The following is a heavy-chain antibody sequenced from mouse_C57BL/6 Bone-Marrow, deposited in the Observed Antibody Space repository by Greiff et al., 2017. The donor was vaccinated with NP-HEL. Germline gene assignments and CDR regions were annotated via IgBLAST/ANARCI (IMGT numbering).Heavy chain of an antibody. D-gene: IGHD1-1*01. CDR2: IHPTSGST. Sequence: QVQLKQSGAELVKPGASVKLSCKASGYTFTSYWMHWVKQRPGQGLEWIGMIHPTSGSTNYNEKFKSKATLTVDKSSSTAYMQLSSLTSEDSAVYYCARYYYGFAYWGQGTLVTVSA. CDR1: GYTFTSYW. J-gene: IGHJ3*01. CDR3: ARYYYGFAY. V-gene: IGHV1-64*01.